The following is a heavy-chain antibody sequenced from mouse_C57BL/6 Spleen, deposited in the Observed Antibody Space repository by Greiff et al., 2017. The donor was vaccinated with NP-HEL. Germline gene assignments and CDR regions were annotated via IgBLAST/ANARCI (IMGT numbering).Heavy chain of an antibody. CDR2: IDPETGGT. J-gene: IGHJ2*01. D-gene: IGHD2-3*01. V-gene: IGHV1-15*01. CDR3: TRVIYDGYPFDY. Sequence: QVQLKQSGAGLVRPGASVTLSCKASGYTFTDYEMHWVKQTPVHGLEWIGAIDPETGGTAYNQKFKGKAILTADKSSSTAYMELRSLTSEDSAVYYCTRVIYDGYPFDYWGQGTTLTVSS. CDR1: GYTFTDYE.